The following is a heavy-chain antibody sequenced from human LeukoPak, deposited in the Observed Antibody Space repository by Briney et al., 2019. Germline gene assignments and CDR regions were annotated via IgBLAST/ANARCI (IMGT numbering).Heavy chain of an antibody. J-gene: IGHJ4*02. D-gene: IGHD5-18*01. Sequence: SETLSLTCTVSGGSISSSSNYWGWIRQPPGKGLEWIGSIYYGGSTYYSPSLKSRVTISVDTSKNQFSLKLSSVTAADTAVYYCATKVDTAIVQYYFDYWGQGTLVTVSS. CDR1: GGSISSSSNY. V-gene: IGHV4-39*01. CDR3: ATKVDTAIVQYYFDY. CDR2: IYYGGST.